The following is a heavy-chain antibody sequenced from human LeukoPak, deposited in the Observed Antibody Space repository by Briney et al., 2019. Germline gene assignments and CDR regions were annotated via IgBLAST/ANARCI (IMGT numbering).Heavy chain of an antibody. V-gene: IGHV4-4*07. J-gene: IGHJ4*02. Sequence: SETLSLTCTVSGDSISSFYWSWIRQPAGKGLEWIGRFYTSGSTNYNPSLKSRVTMSVDTSKNQFSLKLSSITAADTAVYYCAREHYSNSRSNFDYWDQGTLVTVSS. D-gene: IGHD4-11*01. CDR3: AREHYSNSRSNFDY. CDR2: FYTSGST. CDR1: GDSISSFY.